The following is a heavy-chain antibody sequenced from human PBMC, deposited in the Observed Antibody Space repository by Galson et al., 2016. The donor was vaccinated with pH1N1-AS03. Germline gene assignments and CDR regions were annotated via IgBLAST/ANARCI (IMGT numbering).Heavy chain of an antibody. D-gene: IGHD6-6*01. Sequence: SVKVSCKASGYNFVTYGITWVRQGPGQGLEWMGWINPYSTNTNYAKKVQDRVTMTADTPTTTAHLDLRNLGSDDTAVYYCARVVAGRPFLIDYWGQGTLVIVSS. CDR1: GYNFVTYG. CDR3: ARVVAGRPFLIDY. CDR2: INPYSTNT. V-gene: IGHV1-18*01. J-gene: IGHJ4*02.